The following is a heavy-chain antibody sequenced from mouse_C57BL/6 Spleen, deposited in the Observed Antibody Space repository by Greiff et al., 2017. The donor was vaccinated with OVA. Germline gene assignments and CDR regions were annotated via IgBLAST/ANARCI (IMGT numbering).Heavy chain of an antibody. CDR1: GFTFSDYG. CDR3: AKLGKEKAMDY. J-gene: IGHJ4*01. V-gene: IGHV5-17*01. D-gene: IGHD4-1*01. CDR2: ISSGSSTI. Sequence: EVKLVESGGGLVKPGGSLKLSCAASGFTFSDYGMHWVRQAPEKGLEWVAYISSGSSTIYYADTVKGRFTISRDYAKNTLFLQMTSLRSEDTAMYYCAKLGKEKAMDYWGQGTSVTVSS.